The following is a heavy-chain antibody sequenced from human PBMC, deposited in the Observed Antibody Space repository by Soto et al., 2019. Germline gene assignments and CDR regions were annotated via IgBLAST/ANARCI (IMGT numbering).Heavy chain of an antibody. CDR2: IWYDGSNK. Sequence: GGSLRLSCAASGFTFSSYGMHWVRQAPGKGLEWVAVIWYDGSNKYYADSVKGRFTISRDNSKNTLYLQMNSLRAEDTAVYYCARDLSPPTRLAKRGYYGMDVWGQGTTVTVSS. V-gene: IGHV3-33*01. CDR3: ARDLSPPTRLAKRGYYGMDV. CDR1: GFTFSSYG. J-gene: IGHJ6*02. D-gene: IGHD3-9*01.